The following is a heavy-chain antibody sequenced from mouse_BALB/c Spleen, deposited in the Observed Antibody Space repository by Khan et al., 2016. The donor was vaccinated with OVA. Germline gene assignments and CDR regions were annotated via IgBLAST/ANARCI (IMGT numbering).Heavy chain of an antibody. CDR3: ARAYYRYDDYYAMDY. V-gene: IGHV2-6-4*01. CDR1: GFSLSRYN. D-gene: IGHD2-14*01. J-gene: IGHJ4*01. CDR2: IWGGGGT. Sequence: VQLVETGPGLVAPSQSLSITCTVSGFSLSRYNIHWVRQPPGKGLEWLGMIWGGGGTDYNSTLKIRLSISKDNSKSQVFLKMNSLQTEDTAMYYCARAYYRYDDYYAMDYWGQGTSVTVSS.